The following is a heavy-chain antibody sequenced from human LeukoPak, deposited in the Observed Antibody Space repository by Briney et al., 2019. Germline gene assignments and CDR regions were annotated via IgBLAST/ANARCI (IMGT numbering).Heavy chain of an antibody. Sequence: PGGSLRLSCAASGFTFSSYAMSWVRQAPGKGLEWVSAISGSGGSTYYADSVKGRFTISRDNSKNTLYLQMNSLRAEATAVYYCAKDLNQLPQHVSLDYWGQGTLVTVSS. J-gene: IGHJ4*02. CDR3: AKDLNQLPQHVSLDY. CDR2: ISGSGGST. D-gene: IGHD1-14*01. CDR1: GFTFSSYA. V-gene: IGHV3-23*01.